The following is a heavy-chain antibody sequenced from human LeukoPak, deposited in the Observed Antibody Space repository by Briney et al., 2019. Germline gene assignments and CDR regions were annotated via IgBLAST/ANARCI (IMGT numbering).Heavy chain of an antibody. D-gene: IGHD6-13*01. CDR3: AKSPGLYSSSWYYFDY. Sequence: PGGSLRLSCAASGFTFDDYAMHWVRQAPGKGLEWVSGISWNSGSIGYADSVKGRFTISRDNAKNSLYLQMNSLRAEDTALYYCAKSPGLYSSSWYYFDYWGQGTLVTVSS. V-gene: IGHV3-9*01. J-gene: IGHJ4*02. CDR1: GFTFDDYA. CDR2: ISWNSGSI.